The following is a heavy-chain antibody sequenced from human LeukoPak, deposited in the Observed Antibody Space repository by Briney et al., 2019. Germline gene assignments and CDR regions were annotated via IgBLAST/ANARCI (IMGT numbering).Heavy chain of an antibody. J-gene: IGHJ4*02. D-gene: IGHD3-22*01. CDR3: VKDLSYESSGSFFDF. V-gene: IGHV3-43*01. Sequence: GGSLRLSCAASGFIFEGYTMHWVRQAPGKTLEWVSLISWDGTTYYADSVKGRFTISGDNSKDSLSLQMDTLRSEDTAFYYCVKDLSYESSGSFFDFWGQGTLVTVS. CDR1: GFIFEGYT. CDR2: ISWDGTT.